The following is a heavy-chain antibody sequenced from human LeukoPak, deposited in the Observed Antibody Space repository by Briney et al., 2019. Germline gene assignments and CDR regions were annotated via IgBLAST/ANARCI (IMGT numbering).Heavy chain of an antibody. CDR1: GFAFSSNG. J-gene: IGHJ4*02. Sequence: QPGGSLRLSCAASGFAFSSNGMNWIRHVPGKGLEWVSSISGSGGKAYYSDSVKGRFTISRDNSKNTLYLQMNSLRAEDTAVYYCAKDGVRRGQGNSDVGYYFDYWGQGTLVTVSS. V-gene: IGHV3-23*01. CDR3: AKDGVRRGQGNSDVGYYFDY. CDR2: ISGSGGKA. D-gene: IGHD1-7*01.